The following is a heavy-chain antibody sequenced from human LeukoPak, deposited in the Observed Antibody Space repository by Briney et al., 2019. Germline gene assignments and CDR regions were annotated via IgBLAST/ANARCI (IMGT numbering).Heavy chain of an antibody. CDR3: ARGPPYYYDGGGYYYFDY. D-gene: IGHD3-22*01. V-gene: IGHV4-34*01. J-gene: IGHJ4*02. CDR1: GESFSGYY. CDR2: INQSGRN. Sequence: SETLSLTCAVYGESFSGYYWSWVRQPQGKGLEWIGEINQSGRNNNNPSLTGRLTISVKPTKKQYSLTRTSVTAADTAVYFCARGPPYYYDGGGYYYFDYWGQGTLVTVSS.